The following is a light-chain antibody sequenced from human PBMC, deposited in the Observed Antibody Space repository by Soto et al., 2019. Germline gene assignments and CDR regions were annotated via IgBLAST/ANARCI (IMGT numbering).Light chain of an antibody. CDR2: QVS. CDR3: SSTAGSHKTFV. V-gene: IGLV2-8*01. J-gene: IGLJ1*01. Sequence: QSALTQPPSASGSPGQSVTISCTGTSSDVGSSNYVSWYQQHPGKAPKVMIYQVSKRPSGVPDRFSGSRSGNKASLTVSGLQADDEADYYCSSTAGSHKTFVFGTGTKLTVL. CDR1: SSDVGSSNY.